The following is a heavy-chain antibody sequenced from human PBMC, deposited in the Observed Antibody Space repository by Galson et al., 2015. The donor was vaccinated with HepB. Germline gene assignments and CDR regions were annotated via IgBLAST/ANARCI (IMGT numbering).Heavy chain of an antibody. CDR2: IYPGDSGT. V-gene: IGHV5-51*03. CDR3: ARTYYDSSGYPITIFDY. D-gene: IGHD3-22*01. Sequence: QSGAEVKKPGESLKISCKGSGYSFTSYWIGWVRQMPGKGLEWMGIIYPGDSGTRYSPSFQGQVTISADKSISTAYLQWSSLKASDTAMYYCARTYYDSSGYPITIFDYWGQGTLVTVSS. J-gene: IGHJ4*02. CDR1: GYSFTSYW.